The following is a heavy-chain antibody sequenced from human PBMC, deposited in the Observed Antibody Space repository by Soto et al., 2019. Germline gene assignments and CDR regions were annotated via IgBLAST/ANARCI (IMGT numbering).Heavy chain of an antibody. D-gene: IGHD6-13*01. V-gene: IGHV3-9*01. J-gene: IGHJ6*02. CDR3: AKDMVGSSWPSYYGMDV. Sequence: EVQLVESGGGLVQPGRSLRLSCAASGFTFDDYAMHWVRQAPGKGLEWVSGISWNSGSIGYADSVKGRFTISRDNAKNSLYLQMNSLRAEDTALYYCAKDMVGSSWPSYYGMDVLGQGTTVTVSS. CDR2: ISWNSGSI. CDR1: GFTFDDYA.